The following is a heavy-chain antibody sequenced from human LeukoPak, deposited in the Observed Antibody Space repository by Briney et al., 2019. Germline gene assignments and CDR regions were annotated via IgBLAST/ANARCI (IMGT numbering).Heavy chain of an antibody. Sequence: ASVKVSCKVSGYTLTELSIHWVRQAPGKGLEWMGGFDPEDGETIYAQKFQGRVTMTEDTSTDTAYMELSSLRSEDTAVYYCATVGVALYGMDVWGQGTTVTVSS. D-gene: IGHD5-12*01. CDR1: GYTLTELS. CDR3: ATVGVALYGMDV. V-gene: IGHV1-24*01. CDR2: FDPEDGET. J-gene: IGHJ6*02.